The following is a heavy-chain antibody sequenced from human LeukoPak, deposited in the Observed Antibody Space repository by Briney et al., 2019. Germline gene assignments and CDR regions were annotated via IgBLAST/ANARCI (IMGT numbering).Heavy chain of an antibody. CDR2: ISGSGGST. CDR1: GFTFSSYA. CDR3: AKGTRFGELLTHFDY. J-gene: IGHJ4*02. V-gene: IGHV3-23*01. D-gene: IGHD3-10*01. Sequence: GGSLRLSCAASGFTFSSYAMSWVRQAPGKGLEWVSAISGSGGSTYYADSVKGRFTISRDNSKNTLYLQMNSLRAEDTAVYYCAKGTRFGELLTHFDYWGQGTLVTVSS.